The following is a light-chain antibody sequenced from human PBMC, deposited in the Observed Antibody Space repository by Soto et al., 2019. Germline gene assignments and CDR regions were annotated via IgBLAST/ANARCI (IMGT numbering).Light chain of an antibody. Sequence: QSVLTQPPSASGTPGQMVSISCSGSGSSIGTNTVNWYRQLPGTAPKLLIYANNQRPSGVPDRFSGSKSGTSASLAISGLQSEDEAEYYCAAWDGSLNNVLFGGGTKLTVL. CDR1: GSSIGTNT. CDR2: ANN. CDR3: AAWDGSLNNVL. J-gene: IGLJ2*01. V-gene: IGLV1-44*01.